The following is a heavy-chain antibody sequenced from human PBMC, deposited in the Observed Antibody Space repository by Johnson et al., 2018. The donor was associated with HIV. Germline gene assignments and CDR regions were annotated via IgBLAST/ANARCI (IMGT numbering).Heavy chain of an antibody. D-gene: IGHD6-13*01. CDR3: ARDGESQQLPLGDALDI. CDR2: IYSGGNT. Sequence: VQLLESGGGLVQPGGSLRLSCAASGFTVSSNYMSWVRQAPGKGLEWVSVIYSGGNTYYADSVKGRFTISRDNSKNTLYLQMNSLRAEDTAVYYCARDGESQQLPLGDALDIWGQGTMVTVSS. V-gene: IGHV3-66*01. J-gene: IGHJ3*02. CDR1: GFTVSSNY.